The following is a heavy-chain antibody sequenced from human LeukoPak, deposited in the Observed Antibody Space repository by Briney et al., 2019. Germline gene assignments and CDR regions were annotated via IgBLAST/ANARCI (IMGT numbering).Heavy chain of an antibody. V-gene: IGHV3-7*01. CDR2: IKQDGSGK. Sequence: PGGSLRLSCAASGFTFSSYWMSWVRQAPGKGLEWVANIKQDGSGKYYVDSVKGRFTISRDNAKNSLYLQMNSLRAEDTAVYYCARDGTYNDSSGYDDAFDIWGQGTMVTVSS. CDR1: GFTFSSYW. J-gene: IGHJ3*02. D-gene: IGHD3-22*01. CDR3: ARDGTYNDSSGYDDAFDI.